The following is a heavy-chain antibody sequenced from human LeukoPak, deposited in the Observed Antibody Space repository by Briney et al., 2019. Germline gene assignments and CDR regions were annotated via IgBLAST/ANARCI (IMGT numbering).Heavy chain of an antibody. CDR2: ISGSGGSSGST. V-gene: IGHV3-23*01. CDR3: AKDPNSNNFWYYGMDV. CDR1: GFTFSSYD. Sequence: GGSLRLSCVGSGFTFSSYDMSWVRQAPGKGLEWVSSISGSGGSSGSTYYADSVTGRFTIPRDNSKNTLYLQMDSLRAEDTAVYYCAKDPNSNNFWYYGMDVWGQGTTVIVSS. D-gene: IGHD2/OR15-2a*01. J-gene: IGHJ6*02.